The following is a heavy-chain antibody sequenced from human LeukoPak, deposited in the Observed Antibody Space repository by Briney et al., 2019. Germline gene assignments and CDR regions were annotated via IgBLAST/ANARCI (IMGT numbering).Heavy chain of an antibody. J-gene: IGHJ4*02. CDR1: GFTFSSYE. Sequence: GGSLRLSCAASGFTFSSYEMNWVRQAPGKGLEWVSYISSSGSTIYYADSVKGRFTISRDNAKNSLYLQMNSLRAEDTAVYYCAKDSYYDYFDYWGQGTLVTVSS. D-gene: IGHD3-3*01. CDR2: ISSSGSTI. V-gene: IGHV3-48*03. CDR3: AKDSYYDYFDY.